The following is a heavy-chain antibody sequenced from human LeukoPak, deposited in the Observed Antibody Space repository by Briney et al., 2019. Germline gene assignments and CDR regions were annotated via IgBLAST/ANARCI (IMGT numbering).Heavy chain of an antibody. D-gene: IGHD3-22*01. V-gene: IGHV1-8*02. CDR2: MNPNSGNT. J-gene: IGHJ5*02. CDR3: ARDYYDSSGYYPNWFDP. CDR1: GYSLTNYY. Sequence: ASVKVSCKAFGYSLTNYYVHWVRQAPGQGLEWMGWMNPNSGNTGYAQKFQGRVTMTRNTSISTAYMELSSLRSEDTAVYYCARDYYDSSGYYPNWFDPWGQGTLVTVSS.